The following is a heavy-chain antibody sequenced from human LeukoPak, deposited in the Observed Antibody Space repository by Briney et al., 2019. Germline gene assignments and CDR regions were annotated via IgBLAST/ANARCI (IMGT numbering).Heavy chain of an antibody. CDR2: ITPFNGNT. Sequence: SVKVSCKASGYTFTYRYLHWVRQAPGQALEWMGWITPFNGNTNYAQKFQDRVTITRDRSMSTAYMELSSLRSEDTAMYYCASGSGTGDSFDAFDIWGQGTMVTVSS. CDR1: GYTFTYRY. J-gene: IGHJ3*02. V-gene: IGHV1-45*02. D-gene: IGHD2-21*02. CDR3: ASGSGTGDSFDAFDI.